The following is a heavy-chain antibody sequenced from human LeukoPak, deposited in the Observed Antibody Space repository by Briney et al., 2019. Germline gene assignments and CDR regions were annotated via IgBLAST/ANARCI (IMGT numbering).Heavy chain of an antibody. D-gene: IGHD3-22*01. Sequence: GSLRLSCAASGFAFGGYAMSWVRQAPGKGLEWVASIAGSGSIAYYAESVKGRFTISRDNSQSTVFLQGSGLRAEDTALYFCAKPHYPDQGGYYSGSYYFDYWGQGALVTVSS. CDR2: IAGSGSIA. CDR1: GFAFGGYA. CDR3: AKPHYPDQGGYYSGSYYFDY. V-gene: IGHV3-23*01. J-gene: IGHJ4*02.